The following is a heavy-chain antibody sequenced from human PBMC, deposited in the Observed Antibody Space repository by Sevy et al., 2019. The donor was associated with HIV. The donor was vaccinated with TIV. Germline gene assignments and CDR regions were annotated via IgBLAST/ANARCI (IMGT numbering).Heavy chain of an antibody. J-gene: IGHJ6*02. CDR3: AKDRDVLLVPSTMRDEYPGYGMDV. CDR2: LSYDERNK. CDR1: GYIFSSYG. D-gene: IGHD2-2*01. Sequence: GGSLRLSCAASGYIFSSYGIHWVRQAPGKGLVWVAFLSYDERNKYYADSVKGRFTISGDSSKNTFYLQMNNLRADDTAVYYCAKDRDVLLVPSTMRDEYPGYGMDVWGQGTTVTVSS. V-gene: IGHV3-30*18.